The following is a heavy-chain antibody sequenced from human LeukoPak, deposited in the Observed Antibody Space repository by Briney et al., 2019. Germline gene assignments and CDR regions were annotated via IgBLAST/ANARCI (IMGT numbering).Heavy chain of an antibody. CDR3: IKNTRTPTY. D-gene: IGHD1-14*01. V-gene: IGHV3-11*06. Sequence: PGGSLRLSCAASGFTFSDNYMSWIRRAPGRGLEWVSYISGSTTDTNYADSVRGRFTVSRDNAKNALYLQMDGLTVEDTAIYYCIKNTRTPTYWGQGVLVTVSS. J-gene: IGHJ4*02. CDR1: GFTFSDNY. CDR2: ISGSTTDT.